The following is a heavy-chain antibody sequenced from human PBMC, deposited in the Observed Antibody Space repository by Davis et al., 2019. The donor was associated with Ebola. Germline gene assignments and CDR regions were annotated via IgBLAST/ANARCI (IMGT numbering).Heavy chain of an antibody. CDR2: IWFDGRKN. J-gene: IGHJ4*02. Sequence: PGGSLRLSCAASGFTFSTYGMHWVRQAPGKGLEWLAVIWFDGRKNYYADSVKGRFTISRDNSKNTLYLQMNSLRSEDTAVYFCARQFTVVSPPSDQYYFDYWGQGTLVTVSS. CDR3: ARQFTVVSPPSDQYYFDY. V-gene: IGHV3-33*01. CDR1: GFTFSTYG. D-gene: IGHD4-23*01.